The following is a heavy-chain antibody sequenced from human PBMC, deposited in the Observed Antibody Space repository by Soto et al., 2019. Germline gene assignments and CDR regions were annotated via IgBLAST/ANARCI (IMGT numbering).Heavy chain of an antibody. V-gene: IGHV4-61*01. CDR1: GGSVSSGSYY. J-gene: IGHJ3*02. Sequence: QVQLQESGPGLVKPSETLSLTCTVSGGSVSSGSYYWSWIRQPPGKGLEWIGYIYHSGSTNSNPSLKSRVTISVDTSKNQFSLKLSSMTAADTAVYYWARAGDAPGAFDIWGNGSMVTVSS. CDR2: IYHSGST. CDR3: ARAGDAPGAFDI.